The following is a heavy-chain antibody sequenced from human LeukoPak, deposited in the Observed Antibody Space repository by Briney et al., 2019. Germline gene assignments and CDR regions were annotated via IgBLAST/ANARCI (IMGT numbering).Heavy chain of an antibody. CDR1: GYTFIAYY. J-gene: IGHJ6*03. Sequence: GASVKVSCKASGYTFIAYYMYWVRQATGQGLEWRGWINPNSGDTNYAQKFQGRVTMTRDTPISTAYMELSRLRSDDTAVYYCARVAFSYRRSPYYYMDVRGKGTTVTVSS. CDR3: ARVAFSYRRSPYYYMDV. CDR2: INPNSGDT. V-gene: IGHV1-2*02.